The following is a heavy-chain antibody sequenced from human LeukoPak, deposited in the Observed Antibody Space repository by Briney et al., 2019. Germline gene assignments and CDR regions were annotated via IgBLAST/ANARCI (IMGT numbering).Heavy chain of an antibody. J-gene: IGHJ4*02. CDR2: INTDGSST. V-gene: IGHV3-74*01. CDR1: GFTFSSYC. D-gene: IGHD6-19*01. Sequence: GGSLRLSCAASGFTFSSYCMHCVRQAPGKGVVWVSRINTDGSSTSYSDSVKGRFTISRDNAKNTLYLQMNSLRAEDTAVYYCARDRRGWYRYFDYWGQRTLVTVSS. CDR3: ARDRRGWYRYFDY.